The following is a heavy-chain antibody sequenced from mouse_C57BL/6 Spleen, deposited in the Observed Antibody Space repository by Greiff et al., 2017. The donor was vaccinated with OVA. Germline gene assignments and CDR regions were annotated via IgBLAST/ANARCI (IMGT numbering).Heavy chain of an antibody. CDR1: GYAFSSYW. D-gene: IGHD1-1*01. Sequence: VQLQQSGAELVKPGASVKISCKASGYAFSSYWMNWVKQRPGKGLEWIGQIYPGDGDTNYNGKFKGQATLTADKSSSTAYMQLSSLTSEDSAVYFCARDEYYGSNWYFDVWGTGTTVTVSS. V-gene: IGHV1-80*01. CDR3: ARDEYYGSNWYFDV. J-gene: IGHJ1*03. CDR2: IYPGDGDT.